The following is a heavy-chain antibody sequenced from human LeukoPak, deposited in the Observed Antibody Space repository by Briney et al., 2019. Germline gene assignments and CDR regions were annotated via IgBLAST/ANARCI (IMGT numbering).Heavy chain of an antibody. D-gene: IGHD3-10*01. Sequence: PGGSLRLSCAASGFTFHDFAIHWVWQAPGKGLEWVSGISWNSGSISYADSVKGRFTISRDNAKNSLFLQMTSLRAEDTALYYCAKELYSTTYGFPFDYWGQGTLVTVSS. CDR2: ISWNSGSI. CDR1: GFTFHDFA. CDR3: AKELYSTTYGFPFDY. V-gene: IGHV3-9*01. J-gene: IGHJ4*02.